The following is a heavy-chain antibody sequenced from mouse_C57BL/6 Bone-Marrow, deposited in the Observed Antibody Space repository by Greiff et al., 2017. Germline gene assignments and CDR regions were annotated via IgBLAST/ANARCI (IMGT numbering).Heavy chain of an antibody. Sequence: QVQLKQSGPELVKSGASVKISCKASGYAFSSSWMNWVKQRPGKGLEWIGRIYPGDGDTNYNGKFKGKATLTAEKSSSTAYMQLNSLTSDDSAVYCCAIQLRLPYAMDYWGQGTSVTVSS. CDR3: AIQLRLPYAMDY. CDR1: GYAFSSSW. CDR2: IYPGDGDT. V-gene: IGHV1-82*01. D-gene: IGHD3-2*02. J-gene: IGHJ4*01.